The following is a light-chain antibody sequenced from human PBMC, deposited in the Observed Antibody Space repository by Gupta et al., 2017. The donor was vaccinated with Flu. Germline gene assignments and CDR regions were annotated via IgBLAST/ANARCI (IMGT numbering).Light chain of an antibody. CDR1: SSNIGAGYD. V-gene: IGLV1-40*01. Sequence: QSVLTQPPSVSGAPGQRVTISRTGSSSNIGAGYDVHWYQQLPGTAPKLLIYGNNNRPSGVPDRFSGSKSGTSASLAITGLQTEDEADYYCQAYDSSLSGVFGGGTKLTVL. J-gene: IGLJ3*02. CDR2: GNN. CDR3: QAYDSSLSGV.